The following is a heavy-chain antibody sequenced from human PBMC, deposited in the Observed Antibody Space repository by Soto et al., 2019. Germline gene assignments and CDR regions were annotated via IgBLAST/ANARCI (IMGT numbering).Heavy chain of an antibody. D-gene: IGHD3-10*01. CDR1: GDSIRSYY. Sequence: PSETLSLTCTVSGDSIRSYYWIWMRQPPGRGLEWIGFFYNSGTTNYNPSLKSRVTISGDTSKNQFSLKLMSVTAADTAVYYCARDGSGRPATYWGQEILVTVSS. J-gene: IGHJ4*02. CDR2: FYNSGTT. CDR3: ARDGSGRPATY. V-gene: IGHV4-59*01.